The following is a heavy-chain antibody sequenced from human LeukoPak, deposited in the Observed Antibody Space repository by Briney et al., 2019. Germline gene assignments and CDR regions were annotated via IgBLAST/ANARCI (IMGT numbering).Heavy chain of an antibody. D-gene: IGHD6-13*01. CDR2: IRGSGGST. CDR3: AKDRIAASVRWFDP. Sequence: GGSLRLSCAASGFTFSSYAMSWVRQAPGKGLEWVSAIRGSGGSTYYADSVKGRFTISRDNSKNTLYLQMNSLRAEDTAVYYCAKDRIAASVRWFDPWGQGTLVTVSS. CDR1: GFTFSSYA. V-gene: IGHV3-23*01. J-gene: IGHJ5*02.